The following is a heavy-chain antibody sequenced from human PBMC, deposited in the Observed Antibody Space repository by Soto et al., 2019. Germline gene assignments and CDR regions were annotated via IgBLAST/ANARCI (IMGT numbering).Heavy chain of an antibody. CDR3: ARQYCRSTSCYIGWFDP. CDR2: IDPSDSYT. V-gene: IGHV5-10-1*01. J-gene: IGHJ5*02. CDR1: GYSFTNYW. Sequence: GESLKISCKGSGYSFTNYWISWVRQMPGKGLEWMGRIDPSDSYTKHSPSFQGHVTISADKSISTAYLQWSSLRASDTAMYYCARQYCRSTSCYIGWFDPWGQGTLVTVSS. D-gene: IGHD2-2*02.